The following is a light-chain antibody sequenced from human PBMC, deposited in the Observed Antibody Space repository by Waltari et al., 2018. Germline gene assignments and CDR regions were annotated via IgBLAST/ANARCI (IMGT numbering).Light chain of an antibody. Sequence: QSAPIQPASVSGSPGQSITMSCTETNSAVGTYNLVSWYQQHPGKAPKLMIYEGNKRPSGVSYRFSGSKSGSTASLTISGLQAEDEADYYCSSYAGSSSPRVFGGGTKLTVL. J-gene: IGLJ3*02. CDR1: NSAVGTYNL. CDR2: EGN. V-gene: IGLV2-23*01. CDR3: SSYAGSSSPRV.